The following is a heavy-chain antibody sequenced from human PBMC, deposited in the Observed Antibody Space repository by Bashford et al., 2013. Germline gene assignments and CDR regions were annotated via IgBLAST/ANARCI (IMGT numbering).Heavy chain of an antibody. CDR3: AFGGYSYGAYYYYGMDV. V-gene: IGHV1-8*02. J-gene: IGHJ6*02. Sequence: ASVKVSCKASGGTFSSYAISWVRQATGQGLEWMGWMNPNSGNTGYAQKFQGRVTMTRNTSISTAYMELSSLRSEDTAVYYCAFGGYSYGAYYYYGMDVWGQGTTVTVSS. CDR1: GGTFSSYA. CDR2: MNPNSGNT. D-gene: IGHD5-18*01.